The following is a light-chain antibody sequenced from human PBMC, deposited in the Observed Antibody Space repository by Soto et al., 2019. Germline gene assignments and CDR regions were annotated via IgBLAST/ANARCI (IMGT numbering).Light chain of an antibody. CDR1: SSDVGGYNY. J-gene: IGLJ1*01. CDR3: SSYAGSHNYV. Sequence: QSALTQPPSASGSPGQSVTISCTGTSSDVGGYNYVSWYQQHPGKAPKLVIYEVSKRPSGVPDRFSGSKSGNTASLTVSGLQAEDGGDYYCSSYAGSHNYVFGTGTKVTVL. V-gene: IGLV2-8*01. CDR2: EVS.